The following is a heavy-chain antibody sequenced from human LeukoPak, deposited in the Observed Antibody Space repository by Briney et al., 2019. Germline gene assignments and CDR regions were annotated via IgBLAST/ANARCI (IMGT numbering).Heavy chain of an antibody. D-gene: IGHD2-15*01. Sequence: GESLKISCKGSGYSFTSYWIDWVRQMPGKGLEWMGIIYPGDSDTRYSPSFQGQVTISADKSISTAYLQWSSLKASDTAMYYCARRYCSGGSCYANAFDIWGQGTMVTVSS. CDR2: IYPGDSDT. CDR1: GYSFTSYW. CDR3: ARRYCSGGSCYANAFDI. V-gene: IGHV5-51*01. J-gene: IGHJ3*02.